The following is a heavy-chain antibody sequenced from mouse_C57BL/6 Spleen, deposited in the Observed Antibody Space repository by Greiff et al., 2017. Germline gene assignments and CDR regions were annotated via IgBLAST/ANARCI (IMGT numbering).Heavy chain of an antibody. D-gene: IGHD1-1*01. CDR2: IRSKSNNYAT. CDR3: GRQDYGSKEGYWYFGG. V-gene: IGHV10-1*01. CDR1: GFSFNTYA. J-gene: IGHJ1*03. Sequence: EAGGGLVQPKGSLKLSCAASGFSFNTYAMNWVRQAPGKGLEWVARIRSKSNNYATYYADSVKDRFTISRDDSESMLYLQMNNLKTEDTAMYYCGRQDYGSKEGYWYFGGWGTGTTVTVSS.